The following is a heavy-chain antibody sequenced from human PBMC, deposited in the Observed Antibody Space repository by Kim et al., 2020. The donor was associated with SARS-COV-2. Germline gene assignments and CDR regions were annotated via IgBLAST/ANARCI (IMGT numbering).Heavy chain of an antibody. J-gene: IGHJ4*02. CDR3: AREVNRDDCGGDCY. V-gene: IGHV1-69*04. Sequence: SVKVSCKASGGIFSSYAISWVRQAPGQGLEWMGRIIPILGIANYAQKFQGRVTITADKSTSTAYMELSSLRSEDTAVYYCAREVNRDDCGGDCYWGQGTLVTVSS. CDR1: GGIFSSYA. D-gene: IGHD2-21*02. CDR2: IIPILGIA.